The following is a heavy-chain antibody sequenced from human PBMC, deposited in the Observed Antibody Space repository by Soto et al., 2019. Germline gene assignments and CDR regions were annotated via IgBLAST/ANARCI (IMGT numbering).Heavy chain of an antibody. V-gene: IGHV1-18*01. CDR2: ISAYNGNT. CDR1: GYTFTSHG. CDR3: ARDPTDSSGYYYDY. J-gene: IGHJ4*02. Sequence: ASVKVSCKASGYTFTSHGIIWVRQVPGQGLEWMGWISAYNGNTNYAQKFLDRVTMTTDTSTSTAYMELRSLRSDDTAVYYCARDPTDSSGYYYDYWGQGTLVTVSS. D-gene: IGHD3-22*01.